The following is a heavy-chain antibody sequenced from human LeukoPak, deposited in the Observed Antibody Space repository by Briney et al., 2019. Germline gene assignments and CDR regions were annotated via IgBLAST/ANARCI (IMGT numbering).Heavy chain of an antibody. V-gene: IGHV3-21*01. CDR2: ISSSSSYI. CDR1: GFTFSSYT. J-gene: IGHJ6*02. CDR3: ARDPTPRYCSGGSCYTHYGMDV. D-gene: IGHD2-15*01. Sequence: GGSLRLSCVASGFTFSSYTMNWVRQAPGKGLEWVSSISSSSSYIYYADSVKGRLTISRDNDKNSLYLQMNSLRAEDTAVYYCARDPTPRYCSGGSCYTHYGMDVWGQGTTVTVSS.